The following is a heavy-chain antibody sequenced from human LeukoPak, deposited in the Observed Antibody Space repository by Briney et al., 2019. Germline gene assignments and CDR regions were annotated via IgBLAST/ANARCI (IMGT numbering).Heavy chain of an antibody. D-gene: IGHD5-18*01. CDR2: TSGSGGST. V-gene: IGHV3-23*01. Sequence: GGSLRLSCVVSGFTFSSYAMSWVRQAPGKGLEWVSATSGSGGSTYYADSVKGRFTISRDNSKNTLYLQMNSLRAEDTAVYYCAVQPQASDYWGQGTLVTVSS. CDR3: AVQPQASDY. CDR1: GFTFSSYA. J-gene: IGHJ4*02.